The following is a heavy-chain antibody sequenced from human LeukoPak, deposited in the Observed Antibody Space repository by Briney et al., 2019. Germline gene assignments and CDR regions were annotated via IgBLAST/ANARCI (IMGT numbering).Heavy chain of an antibody. CDR3: ARGLSPWGYGMDV. CDR2: INHSGST. V-gene: IGHV4-34*01. Sequence: SETLSLTCAVYGGSFSGYYWSWIRQPPGKGLEWSGEINHSGSTNYNPSLKSRVTISVDTSKNQFSLKLSSVTAADTAVYYCARGLSPWGYGMDVWGQGTTVTVSS. CDR1: GGSFSGYY. J-gene: IGHJ6*02. D-gene: IGHD3-16*01.